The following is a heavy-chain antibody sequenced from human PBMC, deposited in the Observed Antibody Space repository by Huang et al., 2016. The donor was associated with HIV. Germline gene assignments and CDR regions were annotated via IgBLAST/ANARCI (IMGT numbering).Heavy chain of an antibody. Sequence: EVQVVESGGGLVQPGRSLRLSCVASGFNFNNYAMHWVRQPPGKGLEWGSGISWESGDIGCGESVKGRFTISRDNAKNSLYLQMNRLRPEDTALYYCAKGLGGSYYYYLDQWGQGTLVTVSS. J-gene: IGHJ4*02. CDR1: GFNFNNYA. D-gene: IGHD3-10*01. CDR3: AKGLGGSYYYYLDQ. V-gene: IGHV3-9*01. CDR2: ISWESGDI.